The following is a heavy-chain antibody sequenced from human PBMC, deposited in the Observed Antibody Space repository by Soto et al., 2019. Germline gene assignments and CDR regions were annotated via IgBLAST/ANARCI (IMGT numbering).Heavy chain of an antibody. CDR1: GGSISPYY. J-gene: IGHJ4*02. CDR2: IYYSGST. D-gene: IGHD6-13*01. Sequence: PSETLSLTCTVSGGSISPYYWSWIRQAPGMGLEWIGNIYYSGSTNYNPSLKSRVTMSVDTSKNQFSLKLSSVTAADTAVYYCARQVRDGNNWYREIDYWGQGTLVTVSS. V-gene: IGHV4-59*08. CDR3: ARQVRDGNNWYREIDY.